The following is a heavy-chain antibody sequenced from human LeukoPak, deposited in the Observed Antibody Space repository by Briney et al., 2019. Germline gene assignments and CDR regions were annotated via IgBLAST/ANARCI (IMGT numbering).Heavy chain of an antibody. V-gene: IGHV3-33*06. CDR2: IWYDGSNK. J-gene: IGHJ4*02. CDR3: AKGKSVAGIFDY. D-gene: IGHD6-19*01. CDR1: GFTFSSYG. Sequence: GGSLRLSCAASGFTFSSYGMHWVRQAPGKGLEWVAVIWYDGSNKYYADSVKGRFTISRDNSKNTLYLEMNSLRADDTAVYYCAKGKSVAGIFDYWGQGTLVTVSS.